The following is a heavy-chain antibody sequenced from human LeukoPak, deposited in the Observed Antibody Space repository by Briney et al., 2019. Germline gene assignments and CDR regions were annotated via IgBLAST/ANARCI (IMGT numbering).Heavy chain of an antibody. V-gene: IGHV4-39*01. Sequence: SETLSLTCSVSGASISGGTYYWGWIRQPPGKGLEWFGSIYYTGSTYDNLSLKSRVTISVDTSKNQFSLKLSSVTAADTAVYYCARRGGSGRAFDYWGQGTLVTVSS. CDR2: IYYTGST. D-gene: IGHD1-26*01. CDR1: GASISGGTYY. CDR3: ARRGGSGRAFDY. J-gene: IGHJ4*02.